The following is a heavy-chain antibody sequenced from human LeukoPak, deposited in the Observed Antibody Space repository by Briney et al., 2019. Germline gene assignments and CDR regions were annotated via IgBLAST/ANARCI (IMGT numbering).Heavy chain of an antibody. CDR2: ISSSGSAK. J-gene: IGHJ4*02. CDR1: GFTFSSYE. Sequence: GGSLRLSCAASGFTFSSYEMNWVRQAPGKGLEWVSYISSSGSAKFYADSVKGRFTISRDNSKNTLYLQMNSLRAEDTAVYYCAKRSPIAATGTRRLEDWGQGTLVTVSS. D-gene: IGHD6-13*01. CDR3: AKRSPIAATGTRRLED. V-gene: IGHV3-48*03.